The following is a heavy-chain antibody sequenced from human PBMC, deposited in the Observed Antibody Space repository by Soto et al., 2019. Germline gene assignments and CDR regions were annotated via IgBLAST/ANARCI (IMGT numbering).Heavy chain of an antibody. D-gene: IGHD3-22*01. Sequence: PGGSLRLSCAASGFTFRSYGMHWVRQAPGKGLEWVAVIWDDGSDKRYADSVKGRFTVSRDNSKNTLFLQMSGLRAEDTAVYYCARDPQINSDTSGYVGSWGPGTLVTVSS. CDR3: ARDPQINSDTSGYVGS. CDR1: GFTFRSYG. V-gene: IGHV3-33*01. CDR2: IWDDGSDK. J-gene: IGHJ5*02.